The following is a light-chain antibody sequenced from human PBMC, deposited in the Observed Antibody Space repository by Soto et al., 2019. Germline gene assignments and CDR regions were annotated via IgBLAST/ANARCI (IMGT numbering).Light chain of an antibody. V-gene: IGLV2-14*03. CDR1: SSDVGAYTF. J-gene: IGLJ1*01. Sequence: QSVLTQPASVSGSPGQSITISCTGTSSDVGAYTFVSWYQQHPDKVPKLMIFDVSRRPSGVSDRFSGSKSGNMASLTISGLQPEDEADYYCSSYTSSSTHVFGSGTKLTVL. CDR2: DVS. CDR3: SSYTSSSTHV.